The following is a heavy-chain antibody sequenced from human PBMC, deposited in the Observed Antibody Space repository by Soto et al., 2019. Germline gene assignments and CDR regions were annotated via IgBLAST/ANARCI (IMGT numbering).Heavy chain of an antibody. CDR1: GFTFDDYA. J-gene: IGHJ1*01. V-gene: IGHV3-9*01. CDR2: INWNSGSI. Sequence: SLRLSCAASGFTFDDYAIHWVRQVPGKGLEWVSGINWNSGSIGYADSVKGRFAISRDNAKNSLHLQMNSLRAEDTAFYYCVKDESINWYSGHFRHWGQGTLVTVSS. D-gene: IGHD6-13*01. CDR3: VKDESINWYSGHFRH.